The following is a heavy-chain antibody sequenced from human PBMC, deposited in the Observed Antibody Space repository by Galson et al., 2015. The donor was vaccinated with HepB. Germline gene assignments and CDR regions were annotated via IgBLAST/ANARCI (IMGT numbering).Heavy chain of an antibody. CDR3: TTAGTGWYGPDAFDM. D-gene: IGHD6-19*01. J-gene: IGHJ3*02. CDR2: IIQDGSEK. V-gene: IGHV3-7*01. CDR1: GFTFSSYW. Sequence: SLRLSCAASGFTFSSYWMSWVRQAPGKGLEWVANIIQDGSEKYYVGSVKVRFTISRDNAKNSLYLQMNSLRAEDTAIYYCTTAGTGWYGPDAFDMWGQGTMVTVSS.